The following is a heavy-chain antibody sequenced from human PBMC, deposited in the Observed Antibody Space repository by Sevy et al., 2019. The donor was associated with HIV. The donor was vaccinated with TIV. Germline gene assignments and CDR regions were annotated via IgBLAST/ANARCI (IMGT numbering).Heavy chain of an antibody. D-gene: IGHD2-15*01. CDR2: ISGRWGCT. Sequence: GSLRISCAASGFTFSSYAMNWVRQAPGEGLEWGSAISGRWGCTYSADSVKGRFTISRDNSKNTLYLQMNSLRAEDTAVYYCAKVAEDLPFDAFDIWGQGTMVTVSS. CDR3: AKVAEDLPFDAFDI. CDR1: GFTFSSYA. J-gene: IGHJ3*02. V-gene: IGHV3-23*01.